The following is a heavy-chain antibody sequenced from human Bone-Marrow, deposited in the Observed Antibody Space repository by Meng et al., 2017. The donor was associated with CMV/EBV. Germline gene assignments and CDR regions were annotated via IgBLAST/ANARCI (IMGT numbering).Heavy chain of an antibody. CDR2: ISYDGSNK. Sequence: GESLKISCVASRFTFSSYAMHWVRQAPGKGLEWVAVISYDGSNKNYADSVKGRFTISRDNSKNTLFLQMNSLRAGDTAVYYCTKDTRTGGVALRPTGYGMDVWGQGTTVTVSS. CDR3: TKDTRTGGVALRPTGYGMDV. V-gene: IGHV3-30-3*01. CDR1: RFTFSSYA. D-gene: IGHD6-6*01. J-gene: IGHJ6*02.